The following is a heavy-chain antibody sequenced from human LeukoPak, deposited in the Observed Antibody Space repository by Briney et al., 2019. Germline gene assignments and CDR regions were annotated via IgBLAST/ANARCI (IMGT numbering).Heavy chain of an antibody. V-gene: IGHV3-30*04. D-gene: IGHD2-2*01. CDR3: ASSRYCSSTSCLTLGY. CDR1: GITFSTYA. CDR2: ISYDGGSR. J-gene: IGHJ4*02. Sequence: GRSLRLSCSASGITFSTYALHWVRQAPGRGLEWVAAISYDGGSRYIADSVKGRFTISRDNSKNTLDLQMDHLRPDDTAVYFCASSRYCSSTSCLTLGYWGQGTLVTVSS.